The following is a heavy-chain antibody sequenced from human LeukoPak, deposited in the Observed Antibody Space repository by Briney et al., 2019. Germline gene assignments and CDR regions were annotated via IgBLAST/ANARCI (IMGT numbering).Heavy chain of an antibody. CDR3: ARGPNSNWSGLDF. V-gene: IGHV3-74*01. CDR2: ISPTGSTT. Sequence: GGSLRLSCTASGFPFSGHWMHWARQLPGKGLVWVSRISPTGSTTSYADSVKGRFTVSGDNAKNTLYLQVNNLRAKDTAVYYCARGPNSNWSGLDFWGQGTLLTVSS. CDR1: GFPFSGHW. J-gene: IGHJ4*02. D-gene: IGHD6-6*01.